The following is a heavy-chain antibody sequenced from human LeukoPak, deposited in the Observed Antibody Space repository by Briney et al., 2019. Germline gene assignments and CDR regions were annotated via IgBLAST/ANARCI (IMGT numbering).Heavy chain of an antibody. CDR1: GFTFSSYA. CDR2: ICGSGGST. Sequence: GGSLRLSCAASGFTFSSYAMSWVRQAPGKGPEWVSAICGSGGSTYYADAVKGRFTISRDNSKNTLYLQMNSLRAEDTAVYYCAKDQTYSSGWFDYWGQGTLVTVSS. D-gene: IGHD6-19*01. J-gene: IGHJ4*02. CDR3: AKDQTYSSGWFDY. V-gene: IGHV3-23*01.